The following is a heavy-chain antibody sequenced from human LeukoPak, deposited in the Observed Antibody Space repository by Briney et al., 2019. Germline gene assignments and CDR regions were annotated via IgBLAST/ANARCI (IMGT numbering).Heavy chain of an antibody. V-gene: IGHV3-23*01. J-gene: IGHJ4*02. CDR2: ISGGGSST. CDR1: GFTLSNYA. Sequence: GGSLRLSCAASGFTLSNYAMSWVRQAPGKGLAWVSSISGGGSSTYYADSVKGRCTISRDNSKNTLYLEMNSLTAEDTAVYYCANPTVWPNDFWGQGTLVTVSS. D-gene: IGHD4-17*01. CDR3: ANPTVWPNDF.